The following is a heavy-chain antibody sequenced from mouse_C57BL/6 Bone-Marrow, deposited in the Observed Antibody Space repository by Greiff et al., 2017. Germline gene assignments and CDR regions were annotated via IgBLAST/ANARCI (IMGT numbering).Heavy chain of an antibody. CDR3: ASLYGSFYARDD. CDR2: ILPGSGSH. D-gene: IGHD1-1*01. CDR1: GYKFNGYW. J-gene: IGHJ4*01. Sequence: VQLQQSGAELMKPGASVKLSCKATGYKFNGYWIEWVKQRPGHGLEWIGEILPGSGSHNYTEKFKGTATFPADKSSNTAYMQLSRLTSEDYAVYDVASLYGSFYARDDWGQGTSVTVSS. V-gene: IGHV1-9*01.